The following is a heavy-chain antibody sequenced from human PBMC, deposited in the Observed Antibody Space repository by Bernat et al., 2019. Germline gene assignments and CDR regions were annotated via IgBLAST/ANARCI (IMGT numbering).Heavy chain of an antibody. V-gene: IGHV3-7*03. CDR1: GFTFSSYW. J-gene: IGHJ6*03. Sequence: EVQLVESGGGLVQPGGSLRLSCAASGFTFSSYWMSWVRQAPGKWLEWVANIKQDGSEKYYVDSVKGRFTISRDNAKNSLYLQMNSLRAEDTAVYYCARDHFGRGYSGYVHDSYYYYMDVWGKGTTVTVSS. CDR2: IKQDGSEK. D-gene: IGHD5-12*01. CDR3: ARDHFGRGYSGYVHDSYYYYMDV.